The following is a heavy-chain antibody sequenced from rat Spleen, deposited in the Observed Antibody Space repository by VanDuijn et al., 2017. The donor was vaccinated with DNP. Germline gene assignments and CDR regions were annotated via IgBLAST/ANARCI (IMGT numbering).Heavy chain of an antibody. V-gene: IGHV5-31*01. J-gene: IGHJ2*01. CDR3: ASPVGYFDY. CDR2: ISSTGDNT. Sequence: EVQLVESGGGPVQPGRSLKLSCVASGFIFSNYWMTWIRQAPGKGLEWVASISSTGDNTYYSDSVKGRFTISRDNEKSTLYLQMDSLRSEDTATYYCASPVGYFDYWGQGVMVTVSS. CDR1: GFIFSNYW.